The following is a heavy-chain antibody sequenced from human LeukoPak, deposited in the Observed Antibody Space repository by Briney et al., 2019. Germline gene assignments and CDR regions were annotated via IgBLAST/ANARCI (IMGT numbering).Heavy chain of an antibody. Sequence: GGSLSLSCAASGFTFSNFAMNWVRQAPGKGLEWVSTISGSGGSTYYADSVKGRFTISRDNSKNTLYLQMNSLRAEDTAVYYCAKMVHTEQWLVPFDYWGQGTLVTVSS. V-gene: IGHV3-23*01. CDR1: GFTFSNFA. D-gene: IGHD6-19*01. CDR2: ISGSGGST. J-gene: IGHJ4*02. CDR3: AKMVHTEQWLVPFDY.